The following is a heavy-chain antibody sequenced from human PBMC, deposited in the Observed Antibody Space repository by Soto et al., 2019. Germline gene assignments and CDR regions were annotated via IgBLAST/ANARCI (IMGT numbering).Heavy chain of an antibody. J-gene: IGHJ6*02. CDR1: GFTFSSSG. CDR2: IWWDGSYK. D-gene: IGHD5-18*01. CDR3: ASSGRGDLTARVNFFYYGLDV. V-gene: IGHV3-33*01. Sequence: GGSLRLSCAASGFTFSSSGMHWVRQAPGKGLEWVAVIWWDGSYKYYEDSVKCRFTISRDNSQNTLYLQMNSLRVADTAVYYCASSGRGDLTARVNFFYYGLDVWGQGSAVTVSS.